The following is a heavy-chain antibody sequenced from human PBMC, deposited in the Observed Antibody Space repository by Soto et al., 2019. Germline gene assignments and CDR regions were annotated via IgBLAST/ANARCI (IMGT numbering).Heavy chain of an antibody. Sequence: PGGSLRLSCVASGFTFSYYTMSWVRQAPGKGLEWVSAISGSGASTYYADSVKGRFTISRDNSKNTLFLQMNSLRAEDTAVYFCAKSPSVVLVPSSLAGDNWFDPWGQGTTVTVS. CDR2: ISGSGAST. D-gene: IGHD6-13*01. V-gene: IGHV3-23*01. CDR1: GFTFSYYT. J-gene: IGHJ5*02. CDR3: AKSPSVVLVPSSLAGDNWFDP.